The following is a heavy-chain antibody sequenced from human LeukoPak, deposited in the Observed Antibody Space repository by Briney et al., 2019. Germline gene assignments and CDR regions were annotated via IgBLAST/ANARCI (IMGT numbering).Heavy chain of an antibody. Sequence: PGGSLRLSCAASGFTFSSYAMSWVRQAPGKGLEWVSAISGSGGSTYYADSVKGRFTISRDNSKNTLYLQMNSLRAEDTAVYYCAKVVAAAGQEVFGSWIHNGKYYFDYWGQGTLVTVSS. CDR2: ISGSGGST. V-gene: IGHV3-23*01. J-gene: IGHJ4*02. D-gene: IGHD6-13*01. CDR3: AKVVAAAGQEVFGSWIHNGKYYFDY. CDR1: GFTFSSYA.